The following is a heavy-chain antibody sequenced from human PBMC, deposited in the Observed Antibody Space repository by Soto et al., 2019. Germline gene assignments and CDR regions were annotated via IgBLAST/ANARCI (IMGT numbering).Heavy chain of an antibody. Sequence: LSFTCNVSGGSMTSPPYYWGWIRQPPGKGLEWIGTVYYSGATYYTPSLRGRPTVSADTAKNYFSLRLTSVTAEDTAVYYCARRDVWFDPWGDGLLVTVSS. J-gene: IGHJ5*02. D-gene: IGHD2-21*01. CDR1: GGSMTSPPYY. CDR3: ARRDVWFDP. V-gene: IGHV4-39*02. CDR2: VYYSGAT.